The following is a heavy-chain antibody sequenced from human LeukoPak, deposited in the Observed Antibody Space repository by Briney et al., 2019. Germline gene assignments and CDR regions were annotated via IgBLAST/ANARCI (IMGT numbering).Heavy chain of an antibody. J-gene: IGHJ4*02. CDR3: AKGPVSAIVGATTLDY. V-gene: IGHV3-53*01. D-gene: IGHD1-26*01. CDR2: IYSGGST. CDR1: GGSFSGYY. Sequence: PSETLSLTCAVYGGSFSGYYWSWVRQAPGKGLEWVSVIYSGGSTYYADSVKGRFSISRDNSKNTIYLQMNSLRAEDTAVYYCAKGPVSAIVGATTLDYWGQGTLVTVSS.